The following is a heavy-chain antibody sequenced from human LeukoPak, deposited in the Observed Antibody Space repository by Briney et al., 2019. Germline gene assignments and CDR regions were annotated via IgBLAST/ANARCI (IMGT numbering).Heavy chain of an antibody. J-gene: IGHJ4*02. CDR3: ARRGIVVVPPRRRGAFDY. CDR2: IFYSGST. Sequence: PSETLSLTCTVSGGSISTSNYYWGWIRQPPWKGLEWIGNIFYSGSTYYSPSLRSRVTISVDTSKNQFSLKLSSVTAADTAVYYCARRGIVVVPPRRRGAFDYWGQGTLVTVSS. CDR1: GGSISTSNYY. V-gene: IGHV4-39*01. D-gene: IGHD2-2*01.